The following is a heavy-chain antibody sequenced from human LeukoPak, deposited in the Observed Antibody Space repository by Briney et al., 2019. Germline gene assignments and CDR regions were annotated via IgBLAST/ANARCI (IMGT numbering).Heavy chain of an antibody. D-gene: IGHD4-17*01. CDR1: GGSISSYY. Sequence: SETLSLTCTVSGGSISSYYWSWIRQPPGKGLEWIGYIYDSGSTYYNPSLKSRVTISVDTSKNQFSLKLSSVTAADTAVYYCARRTATVTLDYWGQGTLVTVSS. V-gene: IGHV4-59*08. J-gene: IGHJ4*02. CDR3: ARRTATVTLDY. CDR2: IYDSGST.